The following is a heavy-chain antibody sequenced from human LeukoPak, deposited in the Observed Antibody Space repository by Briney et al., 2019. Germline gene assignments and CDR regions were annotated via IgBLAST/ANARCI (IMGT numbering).Heavy chain of an antibody. CDR2: ISAYNGNT. CDR1: GYTFTSYG. D-gene: IGHD6-19*01. CDR3: ARAAAGIAVADPLEY. J-gene: IGHJ4*02. Sequence: ASVKVSCKASGYTFTSYGISWVRQAPGQGLEWMGWISAYNGNTNYAQKLQGRVTMTTDTFTSTAYMELRSLRSDDTAVYYCARAAAGIAVADPLEYWGQGTLVTVSS. V-gene: IGHV1-18*01.